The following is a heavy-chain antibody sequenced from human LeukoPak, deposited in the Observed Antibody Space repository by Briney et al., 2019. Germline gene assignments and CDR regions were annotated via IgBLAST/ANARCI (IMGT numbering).Heavy chain of an antibody. D-gene: IGHD5-24*01. J-gene: IGHJ4*02. CDR2: IIPIFGTA. CDR3: ARDWDGYNLS. Sequence: SVKVSCKAPGGTFSSYAISWVRQAPGQGLEWMGGIIPIFGTANYAQKFQGRVTITTDESTSTAYMELSSLRSEDTAVYYCARDWDGYNLSWGQGTLVTVSS. V-gene: IGHV1-69*05. CDR1: GGTFSSYA.